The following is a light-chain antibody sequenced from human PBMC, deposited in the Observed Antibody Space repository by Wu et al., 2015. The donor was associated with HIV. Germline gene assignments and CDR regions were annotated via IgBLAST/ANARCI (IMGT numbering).Light chain of an antibody. Sequence: ESVLTQSPGTLSLSPGERATLSCRASQSVSSTYVAWYQQKPGQAPRLLIYGASSRATGIPDRFSGSGSGTEFTLTISNIQSEDFAVYHCQQYNDWPPLTFGGGTKVELK. V-gene: IGKV3-20*01. CDR3: QQYNDWPPLT. CDR2: GAS. CDR1: QSVSSTY. J-gene: IGKJ4*01.